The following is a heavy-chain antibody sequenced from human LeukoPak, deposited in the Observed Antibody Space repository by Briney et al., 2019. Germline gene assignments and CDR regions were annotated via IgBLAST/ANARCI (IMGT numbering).Heavy chain of an antibody. CDR1: GYTFTSYD. Sequence: ASVKVSCKASGYTFTSYDINWVRQATGQGLEWMGWMNPNSGNTGYAQKFQGRVTMTRNTSISTAYMELSSLRSEDTAVYYCATRPSSSPPYYYYMDVWGKGTTVTVSS. D-gene: IGHD6-13*01. CDR3: ATRPSSSPPYYYYMDV. J-gene: IGHJ6*03. CDR2: MNPNSGNT. V-gene: IGHV1-8*01.